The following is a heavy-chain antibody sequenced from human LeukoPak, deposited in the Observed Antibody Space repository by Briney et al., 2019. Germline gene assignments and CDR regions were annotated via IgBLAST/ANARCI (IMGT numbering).Heavy chain of an antibody. D-gene: IGHD3-3*01. CDR2: ISSSSSYI. CDR3: AREARLRFLEWYYFDY. Sequence: PGGSLRLSCAASGFTFSSYSMNWVRQAPGKGLEWVSSISSSSSYIYYVDSVKGRFTISRDNAKNSLYLQMNSLRAEDTAVYYCAREARLRFLEWYYFDYWGQGTLVTVSS. V-gene: IGHV3-21*01. J-gene: IGHJ4*02. CDR1: GFTFSSYS.